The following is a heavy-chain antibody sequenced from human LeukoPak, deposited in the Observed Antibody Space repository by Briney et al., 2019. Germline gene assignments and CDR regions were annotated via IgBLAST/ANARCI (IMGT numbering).Heavy chain of an antibody. CDR3: ARDQGIFDY. J-gene: IGHJ4*02. CDR1: GFTFSDYY. Sequence: NSGGSLRLSCAASGFTFSDYYMSWIRQAPGKGLEWVSYADSVKGRFTISRDNAKNSLYLQMNSLRDEDSAVYYCARDQGIFDYWGQGTLVTVSS. V-gene: IGHV3-69-1*01.